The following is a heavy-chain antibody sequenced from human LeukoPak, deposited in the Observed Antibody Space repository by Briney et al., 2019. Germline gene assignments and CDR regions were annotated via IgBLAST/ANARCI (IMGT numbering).Heavy chain of an antibody. D-gene: IGHD5-12*01. CDR2: IYYSGST. CDR1: GGSISSGDYY. J-gene: IGHJ2*01. CDR3: ARARSGYQDWYFDL. Sequence: SQTLSLTCTVSGGSISSGDYYWSWIRQPPGKGLEWIGYIYYSGSTYYNPSLKSQLTISVDTSKNQFSLKLTSVTAADTAVYYCARARSGYQDWYFDLWGRGTLVTVSS. V-gene: IGHV4-30-4*01.